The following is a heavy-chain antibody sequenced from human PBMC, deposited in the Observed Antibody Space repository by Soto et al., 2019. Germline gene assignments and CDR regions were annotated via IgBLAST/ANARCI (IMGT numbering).Heavy chain of an antibody. V-gene: IGHV1-58*01. CDR1: GFTFTSSA. Sequence: GASVKVSCKASGFTFTSSAVQWVRQARGQRLEWIGWIVVGSGNTNYAQKFQERVTITRDMSTSTAYMELSSLRSEDTAVYYCAADTYYYDSSGYYLGWFDPWGQGTLVTVSS. D-gene: IGHD3-22*01. CDR2: IVVGSGNT. CDR3: AADTYYYDSSGYYLGWFDP. J-gene: IGHJ5*02.